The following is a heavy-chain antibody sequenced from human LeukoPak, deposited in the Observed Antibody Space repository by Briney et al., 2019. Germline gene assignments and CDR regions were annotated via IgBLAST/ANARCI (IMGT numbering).Heavy chain of an antibody. Sequence: NTSETLPLTCAVYGGSFSGYYWSWIRQPPGKGLEWIGEINHSGSTNYNPSLKSRVTISVDTSKNQFSLKLSSVTAADTAVYYCARGGNDYVWGSYRYYYYGMDVWGQGTTVTVSS. CDR1: GGSFSGYY. D-gene: IGHD3-16*02. CDR2: INHSGST. J-gene: IGHJ6*02. V-gene: IGHV4-34*01. CDR3: ARGGNDYVWGSYRYYYYGMDV.